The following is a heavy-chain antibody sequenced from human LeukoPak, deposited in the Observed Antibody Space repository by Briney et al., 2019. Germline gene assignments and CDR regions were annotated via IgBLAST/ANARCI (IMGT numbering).Heavy chain of an antibody. D-gene: IGHD3-10*01. Sequence: SETLSLTCTVSGGSISSNNYYWNWIRQPAGKGLEWIGRIYTSGSTSGSTNYNPSLKSRVTISVDTSKNQFSLKLSSVTAADTAVYYCAREGGSARPFYYGSGSPVDYWGQGTLVTVSS. J-gene: IGHJ4*02. CDR1: GGSISSNNYY. CDR2: IYTSGSTSGST. CDR3: AREGGSARPFYYGSGSPVDY. V-gene: IGHV4-61*02.